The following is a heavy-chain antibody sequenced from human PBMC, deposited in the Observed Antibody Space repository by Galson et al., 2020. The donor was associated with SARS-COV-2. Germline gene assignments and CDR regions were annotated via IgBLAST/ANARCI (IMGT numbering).Heavy chain of an antibody. D-gene: IGHD6-13*01. CDR3: AREGIAAGRGLDY. CDR1: GDSISSYY. V-gene: IGHV4-4*07. CDR2: IYTSEST. Sequence: ASETLSLTCTVSGDSISSYYWSWIRQPAGKVLEWIGRIYTSESTHYNPSLKSRVTMSVDTSKNQFSLKLNSVTAADTAVYYCAREGIAAGRGLDYWGQGTLVTVSS. J-gene: IGHJ4*02.